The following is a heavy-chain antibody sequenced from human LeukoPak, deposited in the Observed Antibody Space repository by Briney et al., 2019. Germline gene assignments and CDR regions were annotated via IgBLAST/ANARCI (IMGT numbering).Heavy chain of an antibody. CDR1: GGSISSYY. CDR2: IYYSGST. D-gene: IGHD5-18*01. J-gene: IGHJ4*02. Sequence: SETLSLTCTVSGGSISSYYWSWIRQPPGKGLEWIGYIYYSGSTNYNPSLKSRVTISVDTSKNQFSLKLSSVTAADTAVYYCARAREDQLWSPWYFDYWGQGTLVTVSS. V-gene: IGHV4-59*01. CDR3: ARAREDQLWSPWYFDY.